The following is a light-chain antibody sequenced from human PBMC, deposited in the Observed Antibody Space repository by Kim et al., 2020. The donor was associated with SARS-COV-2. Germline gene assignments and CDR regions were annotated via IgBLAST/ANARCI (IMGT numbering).Light chain of an antibody. Sequence: EIVLTQSPGTLSLSPGERATLSCRASQSVSSSYLAWYQQKPGQAPRLLIYGASSRATGIPDRFSGSGSGTDFTLTISRLEPEDFAVYYCQQYGSSPFVTFGGGTKVDIK. V-gene: IGKV3-20*01. CDR3: QQYGSSPFVT. CDR1: QSVSSSY. CDR2: GAS. J-gene: IGKJ4*01.